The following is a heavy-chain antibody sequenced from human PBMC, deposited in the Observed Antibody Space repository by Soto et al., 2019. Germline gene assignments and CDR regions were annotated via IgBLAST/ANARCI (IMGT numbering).Heavy chain of an antibody. D-gene: IGHD4-17*01. CDR2: IYHSGST. CDR3: ARVFSGRTVTFDY. Sequence: PSETLSLTCAVSGGSISRSNWWSWVRQPPGKGLEWIGEIYHSGSTNYNPSLKSRVTISVDKSKNQFSLKLSSVTAADTAVYYCARVFSGRTVTFDYWGQGALVTVSS. J-gene: IGHJ4*02. V-gene: IGHV4-4*02. CDR1: GGSISRSNW.